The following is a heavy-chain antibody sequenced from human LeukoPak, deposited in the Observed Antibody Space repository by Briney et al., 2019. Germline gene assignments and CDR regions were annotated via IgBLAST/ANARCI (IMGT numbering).Heavy chain of an antibody. CDR1: GGPISSYY. V-gene: IGHV4-59*08. D-gene: IGHD3-9*01. J-gene: IGHJ4*02. Sequence: SETLSLTCTVSGGPISSYYWSWMRQPPGEGLEWFGYIYYSGSTNYNPSLKSRVTISVDTSKNQFSLKLSSVTAADTAVYYCARHHNILTGYPPELDYWGQGTLVTVSS. CDR3: ARHHNILTGYPPELDY. CDR2: IYYSGST.